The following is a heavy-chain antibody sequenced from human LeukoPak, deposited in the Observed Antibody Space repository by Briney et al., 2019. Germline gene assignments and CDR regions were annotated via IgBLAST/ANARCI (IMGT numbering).Heavy chain of an antibody. CDR1: GYTFTSYG. Sequence: ASVKVSCKASGYTFTSYGISWVRQAPGQGLEWMGWISAYNGNTNKAQKFQGRITLTTDTSTSTAYMELTSLRSDDTAVYYCAREAVARPADYWSQGTLVTVSS. D-gene: IGHD5-12*01. CDR3: AREAVARPADY. CDR2: ISAYNGNT. V-gene: IGHV1-18*01. J-gene: IGHJ4*02.